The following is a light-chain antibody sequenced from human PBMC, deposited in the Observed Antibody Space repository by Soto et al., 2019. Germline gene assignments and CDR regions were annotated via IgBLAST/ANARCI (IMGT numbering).Light chain of an antibody. V-gene: IGKV3-15*01. CDR2: SAS. J-gene: IGKJ1*01. CDR1: QSVSTN. CDR3: QQYKNWPPWT. Sequence: ETVMTQSPATLSLSPGERATLSCRASQSVSTNLVCYQQRPGQAPRLLIYSASISATGIPARFSGSGSETEFTLTISSLQSEDSALYYCQQYKNWPPWTFGQGTKVEV.